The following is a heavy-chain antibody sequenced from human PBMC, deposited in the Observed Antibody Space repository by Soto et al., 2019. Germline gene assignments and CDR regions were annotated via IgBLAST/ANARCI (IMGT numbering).Heavy chain of an antibody. J-gene: IGHJ3*02. CDR3: ARGYYDILTGRPLRAFDI. D-gene: IGHD3-9*01. Sequence: ASVKVSCKASGYTFTGYHMHWVRQAPGQGLEWMGWINPNSGGTNYAQKFQGWVTMTRDTSISTAYMELSRLRSDDTAVYYCARGYYDILTGRPLRAFDIWGQGTMVTVSS. V-gene: IGHV1-2*04. CDR2: INPNSGGT. CDR1: GYTFTGYH.